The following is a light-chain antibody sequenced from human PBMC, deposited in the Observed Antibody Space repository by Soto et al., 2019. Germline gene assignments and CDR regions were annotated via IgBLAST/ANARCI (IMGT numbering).Light chain of an antibody. Sequence: IVMTQSPVTLSVSPGERATLSCRASQNIGNKVGWYQQKPGQAPRLLIYGASTRATGIPVRFSGSGSGTAFTLTITSLQSEDSAVYYCQQRSNWPQTFGQGTRLEMK. CDR1: QNIGNK. J-gene: IGKJ5*01. CDR3: QQRSNWPQT. CDR2: GAS. V-gene: IGKV3-15*01.